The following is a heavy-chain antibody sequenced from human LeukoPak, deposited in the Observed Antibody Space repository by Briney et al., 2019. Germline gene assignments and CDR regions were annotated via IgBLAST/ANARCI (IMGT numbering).Heavy chain of an antibody. D-gene: IGHD3-22*01. V-gene: IGHV2-5*02. CDR1: GFSLSTSGVG. Sequence: SGPTLVKPTQTLTLTCTFSGFSLSTSGVGVGWIRQPPGKALEWPALIFWDDDKRYSPSLKSRLTITKDTSKNQVVLTMTNMDPVDTATYYCAHSTYYYDSSGYYYFDYWGQGALVTVSS. J-gene: IGHJ4*02. CDR3: AHSTYYYDSSGYYYFDY. CDR2: IFWDDDK.